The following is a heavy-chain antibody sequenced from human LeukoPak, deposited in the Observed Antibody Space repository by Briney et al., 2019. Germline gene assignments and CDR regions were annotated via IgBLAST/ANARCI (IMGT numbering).Heavy chain of an antibody. V-gene: IGHV1-18*01. CDR1: GYTFTSYG. CDR3: ARDSLYYYDSSSYRPYQYYFDY. CDR2: ISAYIGNT. J-gene: IGHJ4*02. D-gene: IGHD3-22*01. Sequence: GASVKVSCKASGYTFTSYGISWVRQAPGQGLEWMGWISAYIGNTNYAQKLQGRVTMTTDTSTSTAYMELRSLRSDDTAVYYCARDSLYYYDSSSYRPYQYYFDYWGQGTLVTVSS.